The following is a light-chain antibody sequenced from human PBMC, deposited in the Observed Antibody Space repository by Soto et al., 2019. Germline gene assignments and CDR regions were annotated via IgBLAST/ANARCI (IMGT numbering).Light chain of an antibody. CDR3: SSYTTRRPNYV. CDR1: SSDVGGYNY. CDR2: DVS. Sequence: QSVLTQPASVSGSPGQSITISCTGTSSDVGGYNYVSWYQQHPGKAPKLMIYDVSNRPSGVSNRFSGSKSGNTASLTISGLQAEDEADYYCSSYTTRRPNYVFGSGTKVTVL. J-gene: IGLJ1*01. V-gene: IGLV2-14*01.